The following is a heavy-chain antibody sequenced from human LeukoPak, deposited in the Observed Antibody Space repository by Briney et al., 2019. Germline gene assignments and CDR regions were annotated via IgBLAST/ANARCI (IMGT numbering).Heavy chain of an antibody. Sequence: ASVKVSCKASGYTFTGYYMHWVRQAPGQGLEWMGWINPNSGGTNYAQKFQGRVTMTRDTSISTAYMELSRLRSDDTAVYYCASWKYSSSWYYFDYWGQGTLVTVSS. J-gene: IGHJ4*02. CDR3: ASWKYSSSWYYFDY. CDR2: INPNSGGT. CDR1: GYTFTGYY. D-gene: IGHD6-13*01. V-gene: IGHV1-2*02.